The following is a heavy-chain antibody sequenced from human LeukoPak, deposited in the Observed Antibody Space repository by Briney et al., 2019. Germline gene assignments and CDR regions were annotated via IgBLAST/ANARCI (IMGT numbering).Heavy chain of an antibody. J-gene: IGHJ2*01. D-gene: IGHD2-2*01. CDR3: AREIGYCSSTSCPVRYFDL. CDR1: AGSLSRYY. V-gene: IGHV4-4*07. CDR2: IYTSGTT. Sequence: SQTLSLTCTVAAGSLSRYYWSWIRQPAGKGLEWIGRIYTSGTTNYNPSLKSRVTMSVDTSKNQFSLKLSSVTAADTAVYYCAREIGYCSSTSCPVRYFDLWGRGTLVTVSS.